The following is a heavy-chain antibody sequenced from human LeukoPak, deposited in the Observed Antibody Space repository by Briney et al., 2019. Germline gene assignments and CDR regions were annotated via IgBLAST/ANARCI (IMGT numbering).Heavy chain of an antibody. CDR1: GGSISSYY. J-gene: IGHJ4*02. CDR3: ATYQYDEIVGATPYFDY. Sequence: PSETLSLTCTVSGGSISSYYWSWIRQPAGKGLEWIGRIYTSGRTNYNPSLKSRVTMSVDTSKNQFSLKLSSVTAADTAVYYCATYQYDEIVGATPYFDYWGQGTLVTVSS. D-gene: IGHD1-26*01. CDR2: IYTSGRT. V-gene: IGHV4-4*07.